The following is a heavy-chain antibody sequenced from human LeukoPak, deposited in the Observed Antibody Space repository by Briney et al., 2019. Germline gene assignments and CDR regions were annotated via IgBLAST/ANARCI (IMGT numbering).Heavy chain of an antibody. CDR3: ARHTTYRWSGGMDV. D-gene: IGHD3-10*01. CDR2: MYYSGNT. Sequence: SETLSLTCAVYGGSFSGYYWSWIRQPPGKGLEWIGSMYYSGNTYYNPSLKSRVAISVDTSKNQFSLKLSSVTAADTAVYYCARHTTYRWSGGMDVWGQGTTVTVSS. CDR1: GGSFSGYY. V-gene: IGHV4-34*01. J-gene: IGHJ6*02.